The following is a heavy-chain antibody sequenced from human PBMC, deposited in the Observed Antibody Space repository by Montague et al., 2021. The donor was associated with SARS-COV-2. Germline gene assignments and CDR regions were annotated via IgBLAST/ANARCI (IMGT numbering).Heavy chain of an antibody. Sequence: PALVTPTQTLTLTCTFSGFSLSTSGMCVSWIRQPPGKALEWLALIDWDDDKYYSTSLKTRLTISKDTSKNQVVLTMTNMDPVDTATYYCARIRDYDILTGSYSGFDYWGQGTLVTVSS. CDR1: GFSLSTSGMC. D-gene: IGHD3-9*01. J-gene: IGHJ4*02. CDR3: ARIRDYDILTGSYSGFDY. CDR2: IDWDDDK. V-gene: IGHV2-70*01.